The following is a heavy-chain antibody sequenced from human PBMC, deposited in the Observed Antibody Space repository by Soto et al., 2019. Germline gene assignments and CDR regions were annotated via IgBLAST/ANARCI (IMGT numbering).Heavy chain of an antibody. CDR1: GYTFTSHT. J-gene: IGHJ4*02. D-gene: IGHD5-12*01. Sequence: QVHLVQSGAEVKKPGASVKVSCKASGYTFTSHTLHWVRQAPGQRLEWMGWINAGNGNTQYSQKFQGRVTITRDTSASTLYMDLSSLRSEDTALYYCVSGRNSGYDVDELPPYWGQGTLVTVSS. CDR3: VSGRNSGYDVDELPPY. CDR2: INAGNGNT. V-gene: IGHV1-3*01.